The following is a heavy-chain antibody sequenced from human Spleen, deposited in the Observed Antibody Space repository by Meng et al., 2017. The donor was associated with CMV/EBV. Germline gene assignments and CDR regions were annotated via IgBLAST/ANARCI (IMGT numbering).Heavy chain of an antibody. V-gene: IGHV3-21*04. CDR2: INPDSDYI. CDR3: ARDPNGDYVGAWWFDP. D-gene: IGHD4-17*01. J-gene: IGHJ5*02. Sequence: GESLKISCAASGFTFKTFTMSWVRQAPGKGLEWVSSINPDSDYIYSADSVKGRFTISRDNSKNTLYLQMRGLRVDDTAMYYCARDPNGDYVGAWWFDPRGQGTLVTVSS. CDR1: GFTFKTFT.